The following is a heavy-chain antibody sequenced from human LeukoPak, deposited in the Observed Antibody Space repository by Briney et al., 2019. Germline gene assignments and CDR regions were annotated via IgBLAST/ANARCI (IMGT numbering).Heavy chain of an antibody. CDR3: AKDKGSSWYPYDAFDI. D-gene: IGHD6-13*01. Sequence: GGSLRLSCAASGFTFDDYAMHWVRQAPGKGLEWVSGIRWNSGSIVYADSVKGRFTISRDNAKNSLYLQMNSLRAEDMALYYCAKDKGSSWYPYDAFDIWGQGTMVTVSS. CDR1: GFTFDDYA. J-gene: IGHJ3*02. CDR2: IRWNSGSI. V-gene: IGHV3-9*03.